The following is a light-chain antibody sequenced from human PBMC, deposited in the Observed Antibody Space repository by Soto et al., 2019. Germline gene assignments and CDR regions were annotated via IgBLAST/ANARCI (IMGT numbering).Light chain of an antibody. CDR1: QSITNY. CDR3: QQSNSSPPT. CDR2: AAS. Sequence: DIQMTQTPSALSASVGDRVTITCRASQSITNYLNWYQHKPGQAPNLLIYAASTLQAGVPSRFRGSGSGTDFTLTISSLQPEDFATYFCQQSNSSPPTFGGGSKADIK. V-gene: IGKV1-39*01. J-gene: IGKJ4*01.